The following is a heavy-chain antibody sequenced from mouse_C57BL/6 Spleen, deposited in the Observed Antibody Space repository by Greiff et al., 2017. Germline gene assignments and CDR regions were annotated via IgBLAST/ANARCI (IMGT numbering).Heavy chain of an antibody. V-gene: IGHV5-17*01. CDR1: GFTFSDYG. CDR3: ARHQRAMDY. J-gene: IGHJ4*01. Sequence: EVKLMEPGGGLVKPGGSLKLSCAASGFTFSDYGMHWVRQAPEKGLEWVAYINSGSSTIYYADTVKGRCTISRDNAMNTLFLQMTSLRSEDTALYYGARHQRAMDYWGQGTSGTVSS. CDR2: INSGSSTI.